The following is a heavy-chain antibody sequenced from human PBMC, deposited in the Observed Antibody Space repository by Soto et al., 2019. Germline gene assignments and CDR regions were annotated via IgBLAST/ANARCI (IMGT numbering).Heavy chain of an antibody. Sequence: EVQLVESGGDLVKPGGCLRLSCAASGITFTRAWMSWVRQAPGKGLEWVGRIKNKADGGTTDYAAPVGGRFTISRDDSKNSLFLQMNSLETADTAVYYCTTDPGDYEDFWGQGTLVTVSS. J-gene: IGHJ4*02. D-gene: IGHD4-17*01. V-gene: IGHV3-15*01. CDR2: IKNKADGGTT. CDR1: GITFTRAW. CDR3: TTDPGDYEDF.